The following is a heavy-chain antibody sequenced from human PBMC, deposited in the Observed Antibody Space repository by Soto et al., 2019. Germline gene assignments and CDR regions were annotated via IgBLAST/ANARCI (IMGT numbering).Heavy chain of an antibody. CDR1: GSRFSNYV. CDR3: VREGRGKKAGYNGLVSLGY. D-gene: IGHD2-2*02. CDR2: IIPIFNST. Sequence: QVQLVQSGAEVKTPGSSLKVSCKVSGSRFSNYVISWVRQAPGHGLEWLGRIIPIFNSTKYAQSFQGRVTITAYKTTSTASLELSSLRSDATAVYYCVREGRGKKAGYNGLVSLGYWGQGTLVTVSS. V-gene: IGHV1-69*06. J-gene: IGHJ4*02.